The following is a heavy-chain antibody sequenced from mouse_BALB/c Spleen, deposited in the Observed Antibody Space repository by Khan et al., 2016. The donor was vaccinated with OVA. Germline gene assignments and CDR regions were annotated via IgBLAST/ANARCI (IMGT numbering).Heavy chain of an antibody. D-gene: IGHD2-4*01. Sequence: VQLKESGPGLVKPSQSLSLTCTVTGYSITSEYAWNWIRQFPGNKLEWMGYINYSGNNRFNPSLKSRTSITRDTSKNQFFLQLNSVTTEDTATYYCARKDYYDYDPFPYWGQGTLVTVSA. CDR1: GYSITSEYA. CDR2: INYSGNN. CDR3: ARKDYYDYDPFPY. V-gene: IGHV3-2*02. J-gene: IGHJ3*01.